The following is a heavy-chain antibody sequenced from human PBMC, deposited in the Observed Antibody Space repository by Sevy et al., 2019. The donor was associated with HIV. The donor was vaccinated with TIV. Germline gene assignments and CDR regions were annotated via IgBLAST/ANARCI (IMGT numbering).Heavy chain of an antibody. J-gene: IGHJ4*02. CDR1: GDSISNSRYS. CDR3: ARLDTTSSDDY. CDR2: IYYTGTT. Sequence: SETLSLTCFVSGDSISNSRYSWGWIRQPPGRGLEWIGNIYYTGTTYYNPSLKSRVALSVDTSKNLFSLKVSSVTAADTAVYYCARLDTTSSDDYWGQGILVTVSS. V-gene: IGHV4-39*01. D-gene: IGHD6-6*01.